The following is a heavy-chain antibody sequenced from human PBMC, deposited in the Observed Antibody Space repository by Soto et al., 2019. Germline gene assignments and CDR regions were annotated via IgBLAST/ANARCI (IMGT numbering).Heavy chain of an antibody. J-gene: IGHJ6*02. CDR1: GYTFYSHS. CDR3: ARCIQGDYYYGMDV. Sequence: GASVKVSCKASGYTFYSHSMSWVRQAPGQGLEWMGRINGDYGNTQYAQKFRGRVTMTTDTSTTTVYMELTNLRSDDTAVYYCARCIQGDYYYGMDVWGQGTTVTVSS. D-gene: IGHD5-18*01. CDR2: INGDYGNT. V-gene: IGHV1-18*01.